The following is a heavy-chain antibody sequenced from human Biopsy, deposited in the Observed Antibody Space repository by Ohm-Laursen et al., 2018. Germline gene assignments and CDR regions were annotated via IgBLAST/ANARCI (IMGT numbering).Heavy chain of an antibody. V-gene: IGHV4-59*11. CDR2: ISCTGYT. Sequence: GTLSLTCTVSGGSFTGHYWSWIRQPSGKGLEWIGHISCTGYTSYNASLKSRVTISVDTSRNHFSLRLSSLTAADTAVYYCARGSNDFGGLYFPRWGQGTLLTVSS. CDR1: GGSFTGHY. D-gene: IGHD4-23*01. J-gene: IGHJ4*02. CDR3: ARGSNDFGGLYFPR.